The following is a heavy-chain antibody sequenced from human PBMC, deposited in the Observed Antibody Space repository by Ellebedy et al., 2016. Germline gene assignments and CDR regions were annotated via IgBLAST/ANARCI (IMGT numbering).Heavy chain of an antibody. D-gene: IGHD4-17*01. CDR3: TILDYAGYFDP. Sequence: ASVKVSCKVSGYTLTELSMHWVRQAPGKGLEWMGGWDPEDGETVYTQNFLGRVIMTGDISTDTANMELFSLTSEDTAIYFCTILDYAGYFDPWGQGTLVTVSS. V-gene: IGHV1-24*01. CDR1: GYTLTELS. CDR2: WDPEDGET. J-gene: IGHJ5*02.